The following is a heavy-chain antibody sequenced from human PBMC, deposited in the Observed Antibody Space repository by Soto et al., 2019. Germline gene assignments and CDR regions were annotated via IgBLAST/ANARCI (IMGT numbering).Heavy chain of an antibody. Sequence: QVQLVQSGAEVEKPGASVKVSCKTSGYFFTSYYIHWVRQAPGQGLEWMGWINPNNGGRNSAQKFQGRVTMTSDTSINTAYMEITSLRSDDTALYYCAREVTYGGGSFSLGLWGQGTLVTVSS. CDR2: INPNNGGR. CDR3: AREVTYGGGSFSLGL. D-gene: IGHD3-10*01. CDR1: GYFFTSYY. V-gene: IGHV1-2*02. J-gene: IGHJ4*02.